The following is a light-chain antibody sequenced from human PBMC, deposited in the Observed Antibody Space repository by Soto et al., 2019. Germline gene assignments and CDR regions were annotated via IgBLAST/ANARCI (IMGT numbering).Light chain of an antibody. J-gene: IGKJ2*01. CDR2: DAS. CDR3: QQYYNYLYT. CDR1: QKISTW. V-gene: IGKV1-5*01. Sequence: DLQMTQSPSTLSASVGARVTITCRASQKISTWLAWYQQKPGKAPKLLIYDASTLEAGVPSRFSGSGSGTEFTLTINGLQPDDFATYYCQQYYNYLYTSCQGTKLEIK.